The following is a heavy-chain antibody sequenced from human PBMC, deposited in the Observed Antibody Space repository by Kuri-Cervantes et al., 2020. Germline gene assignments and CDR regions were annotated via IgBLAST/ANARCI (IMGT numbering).Heavy chain of an antibody. CDR3: AKDLRCYDFWSGYYKWGDYYGMDV. CDR2: ISYDGSNK. Sequence: GESLKISCAASGFTFSSYGMHWVRQAPGKGLEWVAVISYDGSNKYYADSVKGRFTISRDNSKNTLYLQMNSLRAEDTAVYYCAKDLRCYDFWSGYYKWGDYYGMDVWGQGTTVTVSS. J-gene: IGHJ6*02. CDR1: GFTFSSYG. V-gene: IGHV3-30*18. D-gene: IGHD3-3*01.